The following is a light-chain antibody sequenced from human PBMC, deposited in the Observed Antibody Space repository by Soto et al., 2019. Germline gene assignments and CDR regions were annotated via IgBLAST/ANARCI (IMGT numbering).Light chain of an antibody. CDR1: HSVISVY. CDR3: QQYGSSPIT. V-gene: IGKV3-20*01. Sequence: EIVLTQSPGTLSLSPGERATLSCSXXHSVISVYLAWYEQKPGQAPRLLTYGASSRDTGIPDRFSGTGSGTDFTLTISRLEHEDFAVYYSQQYGSSPITLRGGNKVDIK. J-gene: IGKJ4*01. CDR2: GAS.